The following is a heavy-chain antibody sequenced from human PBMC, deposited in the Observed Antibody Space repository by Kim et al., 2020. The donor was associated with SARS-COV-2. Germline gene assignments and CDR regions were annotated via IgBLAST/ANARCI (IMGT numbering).Heavy chain of an antibody. CDR1: GFTFSNYA. Sequence: GGSLRLSCAASGFTFSNYAMNWVRQAPGKGLEWVSAISGSGGSTYYADSVKGRFTISRDNSKNTLYLQMNSLRAEDTAVYYCAKDTAQTRITMIGYGMDIWGQGTTVTVSS. D-gene: IGHD3-22*01. CDR3: AKDTAQTRITMIGYGMDI. V-gene: IGHV3-23*01. J-gene: IGHJ6*02. CDR2: ISGSGGST.